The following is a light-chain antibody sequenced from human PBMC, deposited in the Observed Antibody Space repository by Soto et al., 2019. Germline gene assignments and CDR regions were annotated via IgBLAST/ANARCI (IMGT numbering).Light chain of an antibody. V-gene: IGKV4-1*01. CDR3: QQYNNTPYT. CDR1: QSVLYSSNNKNY. J-gene: IGKJ2*01. CDR2: WAS. Sequence: DIVMTQSPDSLAVSLGERTTINCKSSQSVLYSSNNKNYLAWYQQKVGQPPKLLISWASTRESGVPDRFGGSGSGTDFTLTISSLQAEDVAVYYCQQYNNTPYTFGQGTKLEIK.